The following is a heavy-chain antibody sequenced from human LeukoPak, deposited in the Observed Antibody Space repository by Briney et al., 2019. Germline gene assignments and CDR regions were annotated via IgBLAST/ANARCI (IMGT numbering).Heavy chain of an antibody. Sequence: WVRQATGQGLEWMGWMNPNSGNTGYAQKFQGRVTMTRNTSISTAYMELSSLRSEDTAVYYCARIHGEDRDYWGQGTLVTVSS. V-gene: IGHV1-8*01. J-gene: IGHJ4*02. D-gene: IGHD4-17*01. CDR3: ARIHGEDRDY. CDR2: MNPNSGNT.